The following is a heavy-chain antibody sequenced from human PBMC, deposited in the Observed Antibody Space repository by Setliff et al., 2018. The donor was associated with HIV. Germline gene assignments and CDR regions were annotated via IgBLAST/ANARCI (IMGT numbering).Heavy chain of an antibody. D-gene: IGHD6-13*01. Sequence: SEILSLTCAVSGDSISSSNWWSWVRQPPGKGLEWIGEINHSGSTNYNPSLKSRVTISVDTSMDQFSLKLNSVTAADTAVYYCAAASSWDPLLDYWGQGTLVTVSS. CDR1: GDSISSSNW. V-gene: IGHV4-4*02. CDR3: AAASSWDPLLDY. J-gene: IGHJ4*02. CDR2: INHSGST.